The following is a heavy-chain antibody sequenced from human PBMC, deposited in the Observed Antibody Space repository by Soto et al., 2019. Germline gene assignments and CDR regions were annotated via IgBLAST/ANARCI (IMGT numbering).Heavy chain of an antibody. Sequence: GGSLRLSCAASGFTFSSYSMNWARQAPGKGLEWVSYISSSSSTIYYADSVKGRFTISRDNAKNSLYLQMNSLRDEDTAVYYCARSIFGVVTHGAFDIWGQGTMVTVSS. D-gene: IGHD3-3*02. CDR3: ARSIFGVVTHGAFDI. V-gene: IGHV3-48*02. CDR1: GFTFSSYS. J-gene: IGHJ3*02. CDR2: ISSSSSTI.